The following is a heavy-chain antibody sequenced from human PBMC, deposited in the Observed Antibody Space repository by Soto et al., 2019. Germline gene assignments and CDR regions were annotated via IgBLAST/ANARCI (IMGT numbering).Heavy chain of an antibody. D-gene: IGHD5-12*01. Sequence: GGSLRLSCAASGFTFSSYWMHWVRQAPGKGLVWVSRINSDGSSTSYADSVKGRFTISRDNAKNTLYLQMNSLRAEDTAVYYCVPEMATTSGLDYWGQGTLVTVSS. CDR2: INSDGSST. J-gene: IGHJ4*02. CDR1: GFTFSSYW. CDR3: VPEMATTSGLDY. V-gene: IGHV3-74*01.